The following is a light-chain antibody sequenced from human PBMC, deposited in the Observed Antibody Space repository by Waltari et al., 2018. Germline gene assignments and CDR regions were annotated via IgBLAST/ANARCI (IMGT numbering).Light chain of an antibody. J-gene: IGLJ2*01. CDR1: SSNTRGDN. Sequence: QSVLTQPPSASGTPGQRVTIVCSGTSSNTRGDNENWFQQFPGTAPKLLLSSSIQRPSGVPDRFSGSKSGTSASLAINGLQSDDEADYYCAAWDRSLRIVVFGGGTKLTVL. CDR2: SSI. CDR3: AAWDRSLRIVV. V-gene: IGLV1-44*01.